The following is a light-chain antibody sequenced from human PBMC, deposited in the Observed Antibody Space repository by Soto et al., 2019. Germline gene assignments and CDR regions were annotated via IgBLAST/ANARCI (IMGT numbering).Light chain of an antibody. Sequence: EIVMTQSPATLSVSPGEGATLSCRASQSVNTNLAWYQQKPGQAPRLLIYGASTRATGIPARFSGSGSGTDFTLTIRRLQSEDFAVYYFQQYNNWWAFGQGTKVQIK. CDR3: QQYNNWWA. V-gene: IGKV3-15*01. CDR1: QSVNTN. J-gene: IGKJ1*01. CDR2: GAS.